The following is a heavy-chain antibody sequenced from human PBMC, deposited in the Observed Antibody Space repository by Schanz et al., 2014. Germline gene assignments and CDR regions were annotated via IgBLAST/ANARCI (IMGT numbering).Heavy chain of an antibody. CDR1: GFTFSTHA. Sequence: VQLVESGGGVVQPGRSLRLSCAASGFTFSTHAMHWVRQAPGKGLEWVALVSSDGNNDYYTDSVKGRFTISRDNSKTTMHLQMHSLRAEDKAVYYYSNQHVLRGVIYLNGFASWGQGTLVTVSS. CDR3: SNQHVLRGVIYLNGFAS. CDR2: VSSDGNND. J-gene: IGHJ5*01. V-gene: IGHV3-30*18. D-gene: IGHD3-10*01.